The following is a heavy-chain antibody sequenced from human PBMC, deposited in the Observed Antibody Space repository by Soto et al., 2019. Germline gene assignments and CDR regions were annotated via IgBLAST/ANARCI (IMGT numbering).Heavy chain of an antibody. Sequence: EVQLLESGGKLVQPGGSLTLSCAASGFTFSTYAMAWVRQAPGKGLEWVSGVSASGLNTDYADPVKGRFYISRDNSKNTVSLHMTSLRAEDTALYYFAKDRPRRTSGYVFDYWGQGTPVTVSS. CDR3: AKDRPRRTSGYVFDY. J-gene: IGHJ4*02. CDR2: VSASGLNT. D-gene: IGHD5-18*01. CDR1: GFTFSTYA. V-gene: IGHV3-23*01.